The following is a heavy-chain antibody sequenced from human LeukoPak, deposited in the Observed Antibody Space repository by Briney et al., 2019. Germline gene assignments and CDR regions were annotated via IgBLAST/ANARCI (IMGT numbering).Heavy chain of an antibody. Sequence: SCKASGYTFTGYYMHWVRQAPGKGLEWVAVISYDGSNKYYADSVKGRFTISRDNSKNTLYLQMNSLRAEDTAVYYCARVNSYDFWSGYYPPVYYYGMDVWGQGTTVTVSS. V-gene: IGHV3-30*04. J-gene: IGHJ6*02. D-gene: IGHD3-3*01. CDR3: ARVNSYDFWSGYYPPVYYYGMDV. CDR1: GYTFTGYY. CDR2: ISYDGSNK.